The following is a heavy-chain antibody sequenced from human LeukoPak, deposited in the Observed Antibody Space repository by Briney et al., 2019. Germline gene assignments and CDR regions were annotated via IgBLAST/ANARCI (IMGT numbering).Heavy chain of an antibody. D-gene: IGHD6-19*01. CDR3: AKDPVFEAVAGFVDY. V-gene: IGHV3-30*02. Sequence: GGSLRLSCAASGFTFSSYGMHWVRQAPGKGLEWVAFIRYDGSNEYYADSVKGRFTISRDNSKNTLYLQMNSLRAEDTAVYYCAKDPVFEAVAGFVDYWGQGTLVTVSS. J-gene: IGHJ4*02. CDR1: GFTFSSYG. CDR2: IRYDGSNE.